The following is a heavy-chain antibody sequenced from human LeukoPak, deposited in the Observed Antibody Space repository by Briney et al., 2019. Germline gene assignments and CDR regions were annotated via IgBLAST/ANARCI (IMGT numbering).Heavy chain of an antibody. CDR1: GFTFSSYA. Sequence: GGSLRLSCAASGFTFSSYAMSWVRQAPGKGLEWVSGTSGSGGTTYYADSVKGRFTISRHNSKNTLYLQMNSLRAEDTAVYYCARVRDTAMVTPNWFDPWGQGTLVTVSS. J-gene: IGHJ5*02. D-gene: IGHD5-18*01. CDR2: TSGSGGTT. CDR3: ARVRDTAMVTPNWFDP. V-gene: IGHV3-23*01.